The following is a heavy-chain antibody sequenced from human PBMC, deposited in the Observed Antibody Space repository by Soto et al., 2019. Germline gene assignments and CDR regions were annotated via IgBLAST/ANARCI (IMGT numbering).Heavy chain of an antibody. CDR1: GGSFSGYY. V-gene: IGHV4-34*01. J-gene: IGHJ4*02. CDR2: INHRGST. Sequence: QVQLQQWGAGLLKPSETLSLTCAVYGGSFSGYYWSWIRQPPGKGLEWIGEINHRGSTNYNPSLKSRVTISVDTSKNQFSLKLSSVTAADTAVYYCARGDPRIAAAGREGYYFDYWGQGTLVTVSS. D-gene: IGHD6-13*01. CDR3: ARGDPRIAAAGREGYYFDY.